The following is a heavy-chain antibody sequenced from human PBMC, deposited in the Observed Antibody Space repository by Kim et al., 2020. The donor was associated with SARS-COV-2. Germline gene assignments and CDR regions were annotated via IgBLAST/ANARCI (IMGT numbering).Heavy chain of an antibody. Sequence: SLNRRVTRSVDTSKDQFSLKLSSVTAADTAVYYCARGGYSYDHYYYGMDVWGQGTTVTVSS. D-gene: IGHD5-18*01. CDR3: ARGGYSYDHYYYGMDV. J-gene: IGHJ6*02. V-gene: IGHV4-34*01.